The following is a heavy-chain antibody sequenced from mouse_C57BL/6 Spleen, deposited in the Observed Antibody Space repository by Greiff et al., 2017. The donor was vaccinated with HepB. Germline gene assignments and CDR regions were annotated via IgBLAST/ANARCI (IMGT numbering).Heavy chain of an antibody. CDR3: ARAYYSNHRSWFAY. CDR2: IDPSDSET. V-gene: IGHV1-52*01. J-gene: IGHJ3*01. D-gene: IGHD2-5*01. Sequence: QVQLQQPGAELVRPGSSVKLSCKASGYTFTSYWMHWVKQRPIQGLEWIGNIDPSDSETHYNHKFKDKATLTVNKSSSTAYMQLSSLTSEDSAVSYCARAYYSNHRSWFAYWGQGTLVTVSA. CDR1: GYTFTSYW.